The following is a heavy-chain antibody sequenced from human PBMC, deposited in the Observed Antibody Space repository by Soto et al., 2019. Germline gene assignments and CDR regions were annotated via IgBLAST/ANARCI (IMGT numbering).Heavy chain of an antibody. CDR1: GDSVSSNSAA. CDR2: TYYRSKWYN. D-gene: IGHD4-17*01. J-gene: IGHJ6*02. Sequence: QVQLQQSGPGLVKPSQTLSLTCAISGDSVSSNSAAWNWIRQSPSRGLEWLGRTYYRSKWYNDYGVAHKSRITIIQDTSKDQFSLQLNSVTPEDTAVYYCARDDYGDYGFLYYYYYGMDVWGQGTTVTVSS. CDR3: ARDDYGDYGFLYYYYYGMDV. V-gene: IGHV6-1*01.